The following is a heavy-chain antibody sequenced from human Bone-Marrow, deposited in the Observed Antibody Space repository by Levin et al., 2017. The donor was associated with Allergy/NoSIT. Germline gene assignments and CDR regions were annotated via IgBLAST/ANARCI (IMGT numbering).Heavy chain of an antibody. V-gene: IGHV3-33*01. CDR2: IWYDGSNK. CDR1: GFTFSSYG. CDR3: ARVRHEDGVSSGYDPYYYYGMDV. Sequence: GGSLRLSCAASGFTFSSYGMHWVRQAPGKGLEWVAVIWYDGSNKYYADSVKGRFTISRDNSKNTLYLQMNSLRAEDTAVYYCARVRHEDGVSSGYDPYYYYGMDVWGQGTTVTVSS. D-gene: IGHD5-12*01. J-gene: IGHJ6*02.